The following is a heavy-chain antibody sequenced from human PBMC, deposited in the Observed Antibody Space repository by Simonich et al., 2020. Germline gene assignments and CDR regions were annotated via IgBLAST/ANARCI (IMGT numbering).Heavy chain of an antibody. J-gene: IGHJ4*02. Sequence: QVQLVQSGAEVKKPGASVKVSCKASGYTFTSYGISWVRQAPGQGLEWRGWISAYNGNTSYAQKLQGRVTMTTDTSTSTAYMELRSLRSDDTAVYYCARASRGTWWYYYFDYWGQGTLVTVSS. V-gene: IGHV1-18*01. CDR1: GYTFTSYG. D-gene: IGHD2-15*01. CDR2: ISAYNGNT. CDR3: ARASRGTWWYYYFDY.